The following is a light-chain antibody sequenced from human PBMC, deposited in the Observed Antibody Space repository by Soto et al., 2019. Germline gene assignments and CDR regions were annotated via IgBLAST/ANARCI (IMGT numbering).Light chain of an antibody. V-gene: IGKV3-20*01. CDR2: GAS. Sequence: EIVLTQSPGTLSLSPGERATLSCRASQSVSSSYLAWYQQNRGQAPRLLIYGASSRAPGIPDRFGGSGSGTDFTLTISRLEPEDFAVYYCQQYGSSLWTFGQGTKVEIK. J-gene: IGKJ1*01. CDR1: QSVSSSY. CDR3: QQYGSSLWT.